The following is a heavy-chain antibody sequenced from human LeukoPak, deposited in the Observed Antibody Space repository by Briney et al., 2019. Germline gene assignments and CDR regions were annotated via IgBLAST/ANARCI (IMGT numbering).Heavy chain of an antibody. CDR2: IKSKTDGGTT. CDR1: GFTFSNAW. D-gene: IGHD2-8*02. V-gene: IGHV3-15*01. J-gene: IGHJ6*04. Sequence: GGSLRLSCAASGFTFSNAWMSWVRQAPGKGLEWVGRIKSKTDGGTTDYAAPVKGRFTISRDDSKNTLYLQMNSLKTEDTAVYYCARDDHELGYCTGSSCSAASDWGKGTTVTVSS. CDR3: ARDDHELGYCTGSSCSAASD.